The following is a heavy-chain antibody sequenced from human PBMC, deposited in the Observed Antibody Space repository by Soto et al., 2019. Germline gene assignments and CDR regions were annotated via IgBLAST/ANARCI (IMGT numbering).Heavy chain of an antibody. CDR1: GGSISNGGYY. CDR3: ERVRGSGSYAVYYFDS. J-gene: IGHJ4*01. D-gene: IGHD3-10*01. CDR2: IHYSGST. V-gene: IGHV4-31*03. Sequence: SETLSLTCTVSGGSISNGGYYWNWVRQHPGKGLEWIGYIHYSGSTWYNPSLESRVTISVDTSKDQFSLKLRSVTAADTAVYYCERVRGSGSYAVYYFDSWGQGTLVTVSS.